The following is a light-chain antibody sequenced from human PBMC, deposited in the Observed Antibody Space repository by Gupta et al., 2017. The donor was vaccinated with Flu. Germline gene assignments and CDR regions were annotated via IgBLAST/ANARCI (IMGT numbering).Light chain of an antibody. CDR2: EVS. Sequence: QSALTQPPSASGSPGQSVSIFCTGASSDVGGYNYVSWYQQHPGKPPKLMIYEVSKRPAGVPGRFSGSKSGNTASLTVSGHEAEEEADYYCSSDAGSNNWVFGGGTKLTVL. CDR1: SSDVGGYNY. V-gene: IGLV2-8*01. CDR3: SSDAGSNNWV. J-gene: IGLJ3*02.